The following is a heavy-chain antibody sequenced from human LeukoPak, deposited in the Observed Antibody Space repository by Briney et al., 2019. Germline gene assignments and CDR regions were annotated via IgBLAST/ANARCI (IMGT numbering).Heavy chain of an antibody. CDR1: GFTFSSYE. CDR2: IISSGSTI. V-gene: IGHV3-48*03. Sequence: GGSLRLSCAASGFTFSSYEMNWVRQAPGKGLEWVSYIISSGSTIYYADSVKGRFTISRDNAKNSLYLQMNSLRAEDTAVYYCARDLSSSWPYYYYGMDVWGQGTTVTVSS. J-gene: IGHJ6*02. D-gene: IGHD6-13*01. CDR3: ARDLSSSWPYYYYGMDV.